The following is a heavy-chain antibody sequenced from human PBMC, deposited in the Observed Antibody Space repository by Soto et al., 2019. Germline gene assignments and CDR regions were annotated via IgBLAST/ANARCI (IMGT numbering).Heavy chain of an antibody. CDR3: ARGRITNWFDP. V-gene: IGHV1-8*01. Sequence: GASVNVSCKASGGTFTSYDINWVRQATGQGLEWMGWMNPNSGTTGYAQKFQGRVTMTRNTSISTAYMELSSLRSEDTAVYYCARGRITNWFDPWGQGTLVTVSS. CDR1: GGTFTSYD. J-gene: IGHJ5*02. CDR2: MNPNSGTT. D-gene: IGHD3-10*01.